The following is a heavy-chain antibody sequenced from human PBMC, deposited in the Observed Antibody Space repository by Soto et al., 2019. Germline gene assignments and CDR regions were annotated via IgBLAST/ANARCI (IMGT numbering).Heavy chain of an antibody. CDR3: ARDKYYYDSSGYWGGGYYYGMDV. Sequence: GGSLRLSCAASGFTVSSNYMSWVRQAPGEGLEWVSVVYSGGSTYYADSVKGRFTISRDNSKNTLYLQMNSLRAEDTAVYYCARDKYYYDSSGYWGGGYYYGMDVWGQGTTVTVS. CDR1: GFTVSSNY. J-gene: IGHJ6*02. V-gene: IGHV3-53*01. CDR2: VYSGGST. D-gene: IGHD3-22*01.